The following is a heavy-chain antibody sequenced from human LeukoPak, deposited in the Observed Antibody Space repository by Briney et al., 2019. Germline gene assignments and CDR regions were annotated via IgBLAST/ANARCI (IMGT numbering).Heavy chain of an antibody. CDR1: GYTFTDYY. D-gene: IGHD2-15*01. CDR2: INPNRGGT. J-gene: IGHJ4*02. V-gene: IGHV1-2*02. Sequence: ASVKVSFKASGYTFTDYYLHWVRQAPGQGLEWMGWINPNRGGTTYAQKFQGRVTMTRDTSITTAYMELSRLRSDDTAMYYCARALSGASRMGNDYWGQGTLVTVSS. CDR3: ARALSGASRMGNDY.